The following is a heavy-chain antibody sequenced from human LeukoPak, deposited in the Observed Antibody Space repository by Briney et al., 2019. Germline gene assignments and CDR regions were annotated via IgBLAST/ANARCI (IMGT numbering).Heavy chain of an antibody. CDR3: AIYGSGSYLRSDYYFDY. V-gene: IGHV1-69*01. CDR2: IIPIFGAA. CDR1: GGTFSSYA. D-gene: IGHD3-10*01. Sequence: GSSVKVSFKASGGTFSSYAISWVRRAAGQGLEWMGGIIPIFGAANYSQKFQCRVTLTADESTSTAYMELSSLRSEDTAVYYCAIYGSGSYLRSDYYFDYWGQGTLVTVSS. J-gene: IGHJ4*02.